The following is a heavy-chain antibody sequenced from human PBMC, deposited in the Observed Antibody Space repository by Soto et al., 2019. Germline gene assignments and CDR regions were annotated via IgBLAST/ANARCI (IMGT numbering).Heavy chain of an antibody. J-gene: IGHJ6*02. CDR3: ARALGYYGMDV. V-gene: IGHV4-61*02. D-gene: IGHD3-16*01. CDR1: GGSISSSSYY. Sequence: SETLSLTCTVSGGSISSSSYYWSWIRQPAGKGLEWIGRIYTSGSTNYNPSLKSRVTMSVDTSKNQFSLKLSSVTAADTAVYYCARALGYYGMDVWGQGTTVTVSS. CDR2: IYTSGST.